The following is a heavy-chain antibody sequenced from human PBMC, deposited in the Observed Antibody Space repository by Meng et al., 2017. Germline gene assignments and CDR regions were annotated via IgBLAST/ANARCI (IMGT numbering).Heavy chain of an antibody. D-gene: IGHD1-26*01. J-gene: IGHJ4*02. V-gene: IGHV6-1*01. CDR1: GDSVSSNSAA. CDR3: ARGSYSFDS. Sequence: QIQLQQSGPGLVKPSQTLSLICAISGDSVSSNSAALNWIRQSPSRGLEWLGRAYYRSKWYHDYAESVKSRISIDPDTSKNQFSLQLRSVTPEDSAVYYCARGSYSFDSWGQRTLVTVSS. CDR2: AYYRSKWYH.